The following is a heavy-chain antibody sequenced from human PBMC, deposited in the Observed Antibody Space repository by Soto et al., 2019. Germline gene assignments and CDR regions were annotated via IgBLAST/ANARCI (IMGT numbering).Heavy chain of an antibody. V-gene: IGHV1-69*12. J-gene: IGHJ4*02. Sequence: QVQLVQSGAEVKKPGSSVKVSCKASGGTFSSYAISWARQAPGQGLEWMGGIIPIFGTATYAQKFQGRVTITAVESTSRVDMELSSLRSEDTAVYYCARVRVRFLEWLGSEGWGQGTLVTVSS. CDR2: IIPIFGTA. CDR3: ARVRVRFLEWLGSEG. D-gene: IGHD3-3*01. CDR1: GGTFSSYA.